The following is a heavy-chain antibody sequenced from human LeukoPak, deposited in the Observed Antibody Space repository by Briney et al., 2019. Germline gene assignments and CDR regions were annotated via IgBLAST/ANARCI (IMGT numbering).Heavy chain of an antibody. Sequence: ASETLSLTCTVSGGSISTYYWSWIRQPPGKGLEWIGYIYYSGDTNYNPSLKNRVTLSVDTSRNQLSLQLSSVTTADTAVYYCVRGPYGASISKWFDPWGQGTLVIVSS. D-gene: IGHD4/OR15-4a*01. J-gene: IGHJ5*02. V-gene: IGHV4-59*01. CDR3: VRGPYGASISKWFDP. CDR1: GGSISTYY. CDR2: IYYSGDT.